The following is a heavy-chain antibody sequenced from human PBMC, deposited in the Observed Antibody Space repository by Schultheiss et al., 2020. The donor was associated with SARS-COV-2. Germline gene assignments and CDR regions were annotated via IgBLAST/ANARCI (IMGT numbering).Heavy chain of an antibody. D-gene: IGHD4-17*01. J-gene: IGHJ4*02. CDR3: AHRRYGDPPAY. CDR2: IYWNDDK. V-gene: IGHV2-5*01. Sequence: TLSLTCTVSGGSIRSGGYYWSWIRQPPGKALEWLALIYWNDDKRYSPSLKTRLTISKDTSKNQVVLTMTNMDPVDTATYYCAHRRYGDPPAYWGQGTLVTVSS. CDR1: GGSIRSGGYY.